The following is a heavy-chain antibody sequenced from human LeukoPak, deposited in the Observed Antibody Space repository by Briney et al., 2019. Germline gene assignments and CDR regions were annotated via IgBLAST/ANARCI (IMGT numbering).Heavy chain of an antibody. CDR3: ARDLIVGATSFDY. D-gene: IGHD1-26*01. J-gene: IGHJ4*02. CDR2: ISSSSSYI. CDR1: GFTFSSYS. Sequence: SGGSLRLSCAASGFTFSSYSMNWVRQAPGKGLEWVSSISSSSSYIYYADSVKGRFTISRDNAKNSLYLQMNSLRAEDTAVYYCARDLIVGATSFDYWGQGTQVTVSS. V-gene: IGHV3-21*01.